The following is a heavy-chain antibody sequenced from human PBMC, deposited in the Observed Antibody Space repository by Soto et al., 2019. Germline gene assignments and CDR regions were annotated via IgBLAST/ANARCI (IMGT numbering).Heavy chain of an antibody. Sequence: GESVKISCKGSGYNFAGYWIAWVRPMPGKGLELMGIIYYSDSDTRYRLSFPGQVTISADKSISSAYLQWSSLRASDTAMYYCARGGVSTRTFDYWGQGTPVTVSS. CDR1: GYNFAGYW. CDR2: IYYSDSDT. J-gene: IGHJ4*02. CDR3: ARGGVSTRTFDY. V-gene: IGHV5-51*01. D-gene: IGHD3-3*01.